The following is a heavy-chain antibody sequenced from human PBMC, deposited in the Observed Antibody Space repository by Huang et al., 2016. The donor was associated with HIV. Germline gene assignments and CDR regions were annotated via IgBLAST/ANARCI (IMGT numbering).Heavy chain of an antibody. D-gene: IGHD1-7*01. CDR1: TFRFGAYW. V-gene: IGHV3-7*01. J-gene: IGHJ6*02. CDR2: IKQDESEK. Sequence: VESGGRLVQPGGSIRLSCVGSTFRFGAYWMSWVSQSPGKGLEWVDNIKQDESEKYYVDSVKGRFNISRDNAKKVLFLEMNNVRVEDTATYYCATKTAAMDIWGQGTTVTVS. CDR3: ATKTAAMDI.